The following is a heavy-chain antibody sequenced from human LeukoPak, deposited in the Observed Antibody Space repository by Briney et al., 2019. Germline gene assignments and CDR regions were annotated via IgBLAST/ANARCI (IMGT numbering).Heavy chain of an antibody. Sequence: PSETLSLTCTVSGASISSGGSYWSWIRQHPGRGLECIGYISYSGRTYYNPSLKSRVTISEDTSKNQFSLRLSSVTAADTAVYYCARDDGPWYFQQWGQGTLVTVSS. CDR2: ISYSGRT. D-gene: IGHD4-17*01. CDR1: GASISSGGSY. V-gene: IGHV4-31*03. CDR3: ARDDGPWYFQQ. J-gene: IGHJ1*01.